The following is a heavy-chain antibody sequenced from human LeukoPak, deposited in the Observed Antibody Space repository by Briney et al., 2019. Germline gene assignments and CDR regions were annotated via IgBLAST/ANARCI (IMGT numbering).Heavy chain of an antibody. V-gene: IGHV4-34*01. CDR2: INHSGST. Sequence: SETLSLTCAVYGGAFSGYYWSWIRQPPGKGLEWIGEINHSGSTNYNPSLQSRVTISVDTSKNQFSLKLSSVTAADTAVYYCARGPSSYYFDYWGQGTLVTVSS. CDR1: GGAFSGYY. CDR3: ARGPSSYYFDY. J-gene: IGHJ4*02.